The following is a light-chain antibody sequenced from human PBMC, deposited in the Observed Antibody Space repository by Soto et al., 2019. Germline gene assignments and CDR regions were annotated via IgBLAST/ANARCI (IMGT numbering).Light chain of an antibody. J-gene: IGLJ1*01. CDR2: EVT. V-gene: IGLV2-23*02. Sequence: QSVLTQPASVSGSDGQSITISCTGTSSDVGSYNFVSWYQQRPGKAPKLIIHEVTKRPSGVSNRFSGSKSGNTASLTISGLQGDDEADYYCCSYTDSGTYVFGTGTKVNVL. CDR3: CSYTDSGTYV. CDR1: SSDVGSYNF.